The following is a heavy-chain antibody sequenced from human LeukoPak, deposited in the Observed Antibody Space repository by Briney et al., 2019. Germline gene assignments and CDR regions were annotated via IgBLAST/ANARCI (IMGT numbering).Heavy chain of an antibody. V-gene: IGHV4-31*03. CDR1: GGSISSGDYY. Sequence: SETLSLTCTVSGGSISSGDYYWSWIRQHPGKGLEWIGYIYYSGSTYYNPSLKSRVTISVDTSKNQFSLKLSSVTAADTAVYYCARDKYYYYYGMDVWGQGTTVTVSS. J-gene: IGHJ6*02. CDR2: IYYSGST. CDR3: ARDKYYYYYGMDV.